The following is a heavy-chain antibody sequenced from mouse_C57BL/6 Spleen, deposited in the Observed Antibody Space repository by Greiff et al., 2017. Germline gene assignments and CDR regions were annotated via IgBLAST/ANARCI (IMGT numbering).Heavy chain of an antibody. J-gene: IGHJ4*01. CDR2: IYPRDGDT. Sequence: VQLQQSGAELVKPGASVKISCKASGYAFSSYWMNWVKQRPGKGLEWIGQIYPRDGDTNYNGKFKGKATLTADQSSSTAYMQLSSLTSEDSAVYFCASFITSVGDAMDYWGQGTSVTVSS. CDR1: GYAFSSYW. D-gene: IGHD1-1*01. V-gene: IGHV1-80*01. CDR3: ASFITSVGDAMDY.